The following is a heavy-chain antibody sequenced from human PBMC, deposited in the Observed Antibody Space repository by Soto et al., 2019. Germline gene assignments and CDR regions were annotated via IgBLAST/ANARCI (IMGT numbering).Heavy chain of an antibody. CDR2: INPSGVYT. D-gene: IGHD3-3*01. CDR3: ARSSSIGDWSASVTTYASGMDV. J-gene: IGHJ6*02. V-gene: IGHV1-46*01. Sequence: QVQLVQSGAEVKKPGASVKVSCQTSGYTFTSYYIHWVRQAPGQGLAWMGIINPSGVYTKYSKKFQDRVTMTRVAATNIVYMELSSRTSEDTAVYFCARSSSIGDWSASVTTYASGMDVWGQGTTVTVSS. CDR1: GYTFTSYY.